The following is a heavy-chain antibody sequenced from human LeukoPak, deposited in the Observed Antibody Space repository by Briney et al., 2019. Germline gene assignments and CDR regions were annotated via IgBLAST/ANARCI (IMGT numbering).Heavy chain of an antibody. CDR1: GFTVSSNY. D-gene: IGHD1-26*01. CDR2: IYSVGNT. J-gene: IGHJ3*02. Sequence: GGSLRLSCAASGFTVSSNYMSWVRQAPGKGLEWVSVIYSVGNTYYADSVKGRFTISRDNSKNTLYLQMNSLRAEDTAVYYCARDFSGRGDAFDIWGQGTMVTVSS. CDR3: ARDFSGRGDAFDI. V-gene: IGHV3-53*01.